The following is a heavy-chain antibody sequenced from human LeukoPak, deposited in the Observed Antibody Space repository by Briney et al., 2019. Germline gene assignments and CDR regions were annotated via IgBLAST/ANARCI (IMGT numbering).Heavy chain of an antibody. J-gene: IGHJ4*02. CDR2: ISSSGSTI. Sequence: GGCLRLSCAASVFAFSDYYMSWIRQAPGKGLEWVSYISSSGSTIYYADSVKGRFTISRDNAKNSLYLQMNSLRAEDTAVYYCARASMVRGVFDYWGQGTLVTVSS. CDR1: VFAFSDYY. CDR3: ARASMVRGVFDY. V-gene: IGHV3-11*01. D-gene: IGHD3-10*01.